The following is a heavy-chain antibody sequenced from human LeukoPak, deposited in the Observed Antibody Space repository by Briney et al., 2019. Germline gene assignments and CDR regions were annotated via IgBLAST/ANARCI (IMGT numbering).Heavy chain of an antibody. V-gene: IGHV4-34*01. CDR2: INHSGST. CDR1: GFTFSSYA. J-gene: IGHJ3*02. CDR3: ARVSYDSSGYYLDAFDI. Sequence: GSLRLSCAASGFTFSSYAMSWVRQPPGKGLEWIGEINHSGSTYYNPSLKSRVTISVDTSKNQFSLKLSSVTAADTAVYYCARVSYDSSGYYLDAFDIWGQGTMVTVSS. D-gene: IGHD3-22*01.